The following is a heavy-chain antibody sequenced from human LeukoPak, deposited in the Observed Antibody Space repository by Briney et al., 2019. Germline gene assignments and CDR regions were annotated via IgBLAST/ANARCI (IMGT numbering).Heavy chain of an antibody. CDR1: GFTFSSYS. D-gene: IGHD2-2*01. CDR3: ARTSQLLEGNWFDP. J-gene: IGHJ5*02. V-gene: IGHV3-48*01. CDR2: ISSSSSTI. Sequence: PGGSLRLSCAASGFTFSSYSMNWVRQAPGKGLEWVSYISSSSSTIYYADSVKGRFTISRDNAKNSLYLQMNSLRVEDTAVYYCARTSQLLEGNWFDPWGQGTLVTVSS.